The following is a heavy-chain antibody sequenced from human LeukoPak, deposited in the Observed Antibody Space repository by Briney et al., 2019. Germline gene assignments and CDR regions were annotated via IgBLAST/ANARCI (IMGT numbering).Heavy chain of an antibody. D-gene: IGHD1-14*01. CDR3: AKDLDHPGYYGMDV. Sequence: GGSLRLSCAASGFTFGSYGMHWVRQAPGKGLEWVAVISYDGSNKYYADSVKGRFTISRDNSKNTLYLQMNSLRAEDTAVYYCAKDLDHPGYYGMDVWGQGTTVTVSS. V-gene: IGHV3-30*18. J-gene: IGHJ6*02. CDR2: ISYDGSNK. CDR1: GFTFGSYG.